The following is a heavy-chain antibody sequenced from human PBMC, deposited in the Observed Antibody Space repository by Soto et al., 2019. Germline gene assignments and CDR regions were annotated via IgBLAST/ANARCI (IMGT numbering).Heavy chain of an antibody. CDR3: ARTRYSSADLDV. Sequence: GGSLRLSCAASASTFTTHWMACVRQAPEKGMEWVANIQQDGSDKSYVDSMKGGFTIPRDNAKNSLYLQMNSRRAEDTAVYYCARTRYSSADLDVWGQGTLVTVSS. D-gene: IGHD6-25*01. V-gene: IGHV3-7*01. J-gene: IGHJ4*02. CDR2: IQQDGSDK. CDR1: ASTFTTHW.